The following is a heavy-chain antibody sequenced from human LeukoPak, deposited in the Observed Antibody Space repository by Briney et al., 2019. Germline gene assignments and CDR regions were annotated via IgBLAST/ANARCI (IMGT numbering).Heavy chain of an antibody. CDR2: ISSSRNYI. Sequence: PGGSLRLSCAASGFTFSSYSMNWVRQATGKGLEWVSYISSSRNYIFYADSVKGRFTISRDNAKNSLYLQMNSLRAEDTAVYYCARDPYYYDSSGYYGEGFDYWGQGTLVTVSS. V-gene: IGHV3-21*01. CDR3: ARDPYYYDSSGYYGEGFDY. D-gene: IGHD3-22*01. CDR1: GFTFSSYS. J-gene: IGHJ4*02.